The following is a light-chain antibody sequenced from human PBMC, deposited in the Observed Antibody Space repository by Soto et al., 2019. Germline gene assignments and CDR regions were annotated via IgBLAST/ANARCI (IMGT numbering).Light chain of an antibody. CDR2: GAS. CDR3: QHYDNSPLFT. CDR1: QSISSNY. Sequence: EIVLTQSPGTLSLSPGERATLSCRASQSISSNYLAWYQQTPVQAPRLLIYGASSRATGIPDRFSGSGSETEFTLTINRLEPEDFAVYYCQHYDNSPLFTFGPGTKVDI. V-gene: IGKV3-20*01. J-gene: IGKJ3*01.